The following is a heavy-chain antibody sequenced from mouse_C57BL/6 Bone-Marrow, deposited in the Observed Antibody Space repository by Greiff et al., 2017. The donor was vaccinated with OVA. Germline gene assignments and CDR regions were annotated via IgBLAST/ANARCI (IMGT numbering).Heavy chain of an antibody. V-gene: IGHV1-50*01. CDR3: ARYDSSSYNLDY. J-gene: IGHJ2*01. CDR1: GYTFTSYW. D-gene: IGHD1-1*01. CDR2: IDPSDSYT. Sequence: VQLQQPGAELVKPGASVKLSCKASGYTFTSYWMQWVKQRPGQGLEWIGEIDPSDSYTNYNQKFKGKATLTVDTSSSTAYMQLSRLTSEDSAVYYCARYDSSSYNLDYWGQGTTLTVSS.